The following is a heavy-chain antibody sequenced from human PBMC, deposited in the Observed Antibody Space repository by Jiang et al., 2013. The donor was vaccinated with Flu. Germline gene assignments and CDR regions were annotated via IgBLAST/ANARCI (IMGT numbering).Heavy chain of an antibody. CDR2: MNPNTGDT. CDR3: ARYYTSGSYSP. J-gene: IGHJ5*02. Sequence: GAEVKKPGASVKVSCKASGYNFPSYDINWVRQATGQGLEWMGWMNPNTGDTGYAQRFQGRVTMTRNTSTGTAYMELSSLTSEDTAVYFCARYYTSGSYSPWGQGTLVTVSS. CDR1: GYNFPSYD. V-gene: IGHV1-8*01. D-gene: IGHD3-10*01.